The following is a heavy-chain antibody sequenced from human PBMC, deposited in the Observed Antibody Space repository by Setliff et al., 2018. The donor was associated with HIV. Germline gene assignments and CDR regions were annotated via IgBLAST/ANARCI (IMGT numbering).Heavy chain of an antibody. V-gene: IGHV1-2*02. CDR3: ARDRAYCSSGSCYRPLVYYFYYMDV. CDR2: VRPYNADK. CDR1: GFTFSDYY. Sequence: KVSCKASGFTFSDYYMHWVRQAPGQGLEWMGWVRPYNADKNYAQKFQGRVTMTSDTSISTAYLELSGLTSDDTAIYYCARDRAYCSSGSCYRPLVYYFYYMDVWGTGTTVTVSS. D-gene: IGHD2-15*01. J-gene: IGHJ6*03.